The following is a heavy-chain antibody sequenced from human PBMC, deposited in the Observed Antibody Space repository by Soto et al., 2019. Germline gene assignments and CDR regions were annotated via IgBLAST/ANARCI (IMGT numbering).Heavy chain of an antibody. J-gene: IGHJ3*02. CDR3: ARAREWLRAFDI. CDR2: ISSGGSII. Sequence: GSLRLSCAASGFTFSSYGMNWVRQAPGKGLEWVSYISSGGSIIYYADSVKGRFTISRDDAKNSLYLQMNSLRAEDTALYDCARAREWLRAFDIWGQGTLVTVSS. CDR1: GFTFSSYG. D-gene: IGHD3-3*01. V-gene: IGHV3-48*03.